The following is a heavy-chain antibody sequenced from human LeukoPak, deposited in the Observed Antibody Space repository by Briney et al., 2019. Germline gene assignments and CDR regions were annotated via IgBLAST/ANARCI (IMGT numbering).Heavy chain of an antibody. CDR2: IYPGDSET. V-gene: IGHV5-51*01. Sequence: GESLKISCKGSGYNFAIYWIAWVRQTPGKGLEWIGIIYPGDSETQYSPSLQGQVTISADKSISTAYLQWSSLKASDTATYYCARGKVATLTSASDIWGQGTVVTVSS. CDR1: GYNFAIYW. J-gene: IGHJ3*02. D-gene: IGHD2-2*01. CDR3: ARGKVATLTSASDI.